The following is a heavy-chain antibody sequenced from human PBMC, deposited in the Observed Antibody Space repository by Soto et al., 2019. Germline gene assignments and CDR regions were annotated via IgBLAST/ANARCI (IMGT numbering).Heavy chain of an antibody. CDR2: LYYSGST. CDR1: GGSVTSYY. J-gene: IGHJ4*02. CDR3: ARGVYGAYLDY. Sequence: PSETLSLTCTVSGGSVTSYYWSWIRQPPGKGMEWIGYLYYSGSTSYNPSLKSRVTMSVDMSKNQFSLTLRSVTTADRALYFCARGVYGAYLDYWGQGIPVTVSS. V-gene: IGHV4-59*02. D-gene: IGHD3-10*01.